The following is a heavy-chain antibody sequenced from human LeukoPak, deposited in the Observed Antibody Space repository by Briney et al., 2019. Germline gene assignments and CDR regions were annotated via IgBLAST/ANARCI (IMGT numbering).Heavy chain of an antibody. V-gene: IGHV1-2*06. CDR2: INPNSGGT. CDR1: GYTFTGYY. J-gene: IGHJ3*02. Sequence: EASVKVSCKASGYTFTGYYMHWVRQAPGQGLEWMGRINPNSGGTNYAQKFQGRVTMTRDTSISTAYMELSRLRSDDTAVYYCASNYDILTGYLTDAFDIWGQGTMVTVSS. D-gene: IGHD3-9*01. CDR3: ASNYDILTGYLTDAFDI.